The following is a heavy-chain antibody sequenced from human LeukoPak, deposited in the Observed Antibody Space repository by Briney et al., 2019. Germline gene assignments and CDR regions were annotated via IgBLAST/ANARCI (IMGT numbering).Heavy chain of an antibody. D-gene: IGHD3-9*01. CDR3: ARQAAYDILTGYSYYYYGMDV. CDR2: IYYSGST. V-gene: IGHV4-59*08. Sequence: SETLSLTCTVSGGSISSYYWSWIRQPPGKGLEWIGYIYYSGSTNHNPSLKSRVPISVDTSKNQFSLKLSSVTAADTAVYYCARQAAYDILTGYSYYYYGMDVWGQGTTVTVSS. J-gene: IGHJ6*02. CDR1: GGSISSYY.